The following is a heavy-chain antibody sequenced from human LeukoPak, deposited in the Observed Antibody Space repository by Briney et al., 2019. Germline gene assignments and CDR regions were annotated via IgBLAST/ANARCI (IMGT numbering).Heavy chain of an antibody. CDR1: GYTFTSYY. V-gene: IGHV1-46*01. CDR3: ARDNSVGDNAWWFDP. Sequence: ASVKVSRKASGYTFTSYYMHWVRQAPGQGLEWMGLINPTGGSTGYAQKFQGRVTMTRGMSTSTDYMELSSLRSEDTAIYYCARDNSVGDNAWWFDPWGQGTLVTVSS. CDR2: INPTGGST. J-gene: IGHJ5*02. D-gene: IGHD1-26*01.